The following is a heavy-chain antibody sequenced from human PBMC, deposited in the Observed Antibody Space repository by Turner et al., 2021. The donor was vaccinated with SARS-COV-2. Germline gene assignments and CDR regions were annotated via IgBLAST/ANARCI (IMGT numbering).Heavy chain of an antibody. Sequence: EVQLEESGGGLVPPGGSLRLSCAASGFTFNNYWMTWVRQAPGKGLEWVANIKEDGSEKYYVDSVKGRFTISRDNAKNSMYLQMNTLRAEDTAVYYCARPYSSGWYINFIFWGQGTLVTVSS. CDR1: GFTFNNYW. J-gene: IGHJ1*01. D-gene: IGHD6-19*01. CDR2: IKEDGSEK. V-gene: IGHV3-7*01. CDR3: ARPYSSGWYINFIF.